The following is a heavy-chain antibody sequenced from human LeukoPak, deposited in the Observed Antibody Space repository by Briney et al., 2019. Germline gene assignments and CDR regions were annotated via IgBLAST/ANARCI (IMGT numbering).Heavy chain of an antibody. J-gene: IGHJ5*02. Sequence: PSETLSLTCTVSRGSISSYYWSWLRQPPGKGLEGIGYIYYSGSTNYNPSLKSRVTISVDTSKNQFSLKLSSVTAADTAVYYCARAPWKQLSTGYNWFDPWGQGTLVTVSS. CDR3: ARAPWKQLSTGYNWFDP. D-gene: IGHD6-13*01. CDR1: RGSISSYY. V-gene: IGHV4-59*01. CDR2: IYYSGST.